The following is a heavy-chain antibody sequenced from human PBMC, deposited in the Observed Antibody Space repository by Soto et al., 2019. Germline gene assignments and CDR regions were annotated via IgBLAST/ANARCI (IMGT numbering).Heavy chain of an antibody. CDR3: ARIPEGSGYRLAFAF. Sequence: QVTLKESGPVLVKPTETLTLTCTVSGFSLRNAAMGVSWVRQPPGKALEWLAHIFSSDEKSYSPSLKSRLTIAKDNSNSQVFLIMTNMDPVDTATYFCARIPEGSGYRLAFAFWGQGTMVPVSS. CDR2: IFSSDEK. D-gene: IGHD6-25*01. V-gene: IGHV2-26*01. J-gene: IGHJ3*01. CDR1: GFSLRNAAMG.